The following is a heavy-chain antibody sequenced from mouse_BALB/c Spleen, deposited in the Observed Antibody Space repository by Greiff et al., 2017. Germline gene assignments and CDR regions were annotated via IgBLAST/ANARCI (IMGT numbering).Heavy chain of an antibody. CDR3: TRLLRTVFAY. V-gene: IGHV1-15*01. Sequence: QVQLKESGAELVRPGASVTLSCKASGYTFTDYEMHWVKQTPVHGLEWIGAIDPETGGTAYNQKFKGKATLTADKSSSTAYMELRSLTSEDSAVYYCTRLLRTVFAYWGQGTLVTVAA. D-gene: IGHD1-1*01. J-gene: IGHJ3*01. CDR1: GYTFTDYE. CDR2: IDPETGGT.